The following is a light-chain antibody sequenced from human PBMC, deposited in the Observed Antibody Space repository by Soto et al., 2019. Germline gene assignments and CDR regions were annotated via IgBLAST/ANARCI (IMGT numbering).Light chain of an antibody. J-gene: IGKJ2*01. V-gene: IGKV2-28*01. CDR1: QSLLHSNGYIY. CDR2: LGS. CDR3: MQALQTPYP. Sequence: DIVMTQSPLSLPVTPGEPASISCRSSQSLLHSNGYIYLDWYLQKPGQSPQLLIFLGSNRAAGVTDRFSGSGSGTEFTLNISRVEAEEYGVYYCMQALQTPYPFGQGTQLGIK.